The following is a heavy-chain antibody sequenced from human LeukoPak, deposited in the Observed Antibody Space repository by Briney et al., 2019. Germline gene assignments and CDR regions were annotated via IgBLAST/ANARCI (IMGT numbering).Heavy chain of an antibody. Sequence: GGSLRLSCAASGFTFSGSAMNWVRQASGKGLEWVGRIRSNANSYATAYAALVKGRFTISRDDTKNTAYLQTNSLKTEDTAVYYCNTRLAAADYWGQGTLVTVSS. CDR1: GFTFSGSA. D-gene: IGHD6-13*01. V-gene: IGHV3-73*01. CDR2: IRSNANSYAT. CDR3: NTRLAAADY. J-gene: IGHJ4*02.